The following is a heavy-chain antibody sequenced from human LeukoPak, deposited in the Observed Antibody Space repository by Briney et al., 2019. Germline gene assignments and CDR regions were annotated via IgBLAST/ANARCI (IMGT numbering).Heavy chain of an antibody. CDR3: AKGSSSRDYYYGMDV. Sequence: GGSLRLSCAASGFTLSSYAMAWVRQAPGKGLEWVSAISGTISSTYYADSVKGRFTISRDNSKNTLYLQMNSLRAEDTAVYYCAKGSSSRDYYYGMDVWGQGTTVTVSS. J-gene: IGHJ6*02. D-gene: IGHD6-6*01. CDR2: ISGTISST. V-gene: IGHV3-23*01. CDR1: GFTLSSYA.